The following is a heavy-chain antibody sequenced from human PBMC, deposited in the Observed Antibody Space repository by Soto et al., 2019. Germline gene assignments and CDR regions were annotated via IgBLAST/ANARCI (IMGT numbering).Heavy chain of an antibody. V-gene: IGHV3-15*07. CDR2: IKSKTDGGTT. CDR1: GFTFSNAW. J-gene: IGHJ4*02. Sequence: EVQLVESGGGLVKPGGSLRLSCAASGFTFSNAWMNWVRQAPGKGLEWVGRIKSKTDGGTTDYAAPVKGRFTISRDDSKNTLYLQMNSLKTEDTAVYYCTARVVVIAVAGPPREFDYWGQGTLVTVSS. CDR3: TARVVVIAVAGPPREFDY. D-gene: IGHD6-19*01.